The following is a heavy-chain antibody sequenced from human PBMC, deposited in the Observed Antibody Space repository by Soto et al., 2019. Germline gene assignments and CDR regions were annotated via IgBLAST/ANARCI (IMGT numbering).Heavy chain of an antibody. CDR3: ARSQRGRTAFTFDY. D-gene: IGHD3-16*01. CDR2: IYYSGTT. Sequence: SETLSLTCAVSGDSVSNDNYYWSWIRQPPGKGLEWIGYIYYSGTTNYNSYLKSRLSLSVDMSKNQFTLKLASVTAADTAVYFCARSQRGRTAFTFDYWGQGALVTVPQ. CDR1: GDSVSNDNYY. V-gene: IGHV4-61*01. J-gene: IGHJ4*02.